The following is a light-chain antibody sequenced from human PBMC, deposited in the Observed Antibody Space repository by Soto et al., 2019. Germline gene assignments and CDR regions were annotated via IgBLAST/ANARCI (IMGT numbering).Light chain of an antibody. Sequence: ALTQPRSVSGSPGQSVAISCTGTSSDVGGYNYVSWYQQHPGKAPKVMIFDVNKRPSGVPDRFSDSKSGSTASLTISGLQAEDEADYYCCSYAGRYTYVFGTGTKVTVL. J-gene: IGLJ1*01. V-gene: IGLV2-11*01. CDR2: DVN. CDR1: SSDVGGYNY. CDR3: CSYAGRYTYV.